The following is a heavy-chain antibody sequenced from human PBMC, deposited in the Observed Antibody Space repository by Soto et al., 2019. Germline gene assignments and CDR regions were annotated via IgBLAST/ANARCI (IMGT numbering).Heavy chain of an antibody. CDR2: SNGGNGFT. CDR3: ARLSYSDALDV. D-gene: IGHD4-17*01. V-gene: IGHV1-3*02. J-gene: IGHJ6*02. CDR1: GYTFRSHG. Sequence: QVQLVQSGAEVRTPGASVKISCKASGYTFRSHGVQWVRQAPGQRLERVGWSNGGNGFTKYSQVFQDRATITRATAASTIYMELHSLPSDDTAVYYCARLSYSDALDVWGQGTTVTVSS.